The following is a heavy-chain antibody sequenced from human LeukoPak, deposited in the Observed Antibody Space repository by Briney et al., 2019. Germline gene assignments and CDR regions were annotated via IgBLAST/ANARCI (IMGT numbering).Heavy chain of an antibody. D-gene: IGHD4-17*01. CDR1: GGSFSSYY. J-gene: IGHJ4*02. V-gene: IGHV4-59*01. CDR2: IYYSGIT. Sequence: SETLSLTCTVSGGSFSSYYWSWIRQPPGKGLEWIGYIYYSGITNYNPSLKSRVTISVDTSKNQFSLKLSSVTAADTAVYYCARGQYDYGDYVGGFDYWGQGTLVTVSS. CDR3: ARGQYDYGDYVGGFDY.